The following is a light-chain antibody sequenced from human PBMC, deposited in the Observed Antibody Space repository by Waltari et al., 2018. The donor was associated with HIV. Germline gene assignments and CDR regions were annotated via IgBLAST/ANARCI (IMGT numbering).Light chain of an antibody. Sequence: SYVLTQQPSVSVASNQTAKVACIGGNIGVRDVNCYRQRSGQAPEVGIHDDRDRAPGIPVRIIGSNSGDMATLTIASAEAGDEAVYYCQVLGATNDWVFGGGTKLTVL. CDR2: DDR. CDR1: NIGVRD. CDR3: QVLGATNDWV. V-gene: IGLV3-21*02. J-gene: IGLJ3*02.